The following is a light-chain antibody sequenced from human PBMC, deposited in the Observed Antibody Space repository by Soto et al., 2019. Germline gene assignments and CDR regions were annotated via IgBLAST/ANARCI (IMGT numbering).Light chain of an antibody. Sequence: QSVLTQPPSASGTPGQRVTISCSGSSSNIGSNYVYWYQQLPGTAPKLLIYRNNQRPSGVPDRFSGSKSGTSASLAISGLRSEDEADYYWAAWDDRRRGVFGTGTKVTVL. CDR3: AAWDDRRRGV. CDR1: SSNIGSNY. V-gene: IGLV1-47*01. CDR2: RNN. J-gene: IGLJ1*01.